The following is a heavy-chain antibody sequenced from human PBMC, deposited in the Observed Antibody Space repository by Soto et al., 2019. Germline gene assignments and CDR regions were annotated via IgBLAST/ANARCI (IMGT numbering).Heavy chain of an antibody. V-gene: IGHV1-2*04. J-gene: IGHJ4*02. CDR3: ARAEFAYYDFWSGYQG. Sequence: GASVKVSCKASGYTFTGYYMHWVRQAPGQGLEWMGWINPNSGGTNYAQKFQGWVTMTRDTSISTAYMELSRLRSEDTAVYYCARAEFAYYDFWSGYQGWGQGTLVTVSS. D-gene: IGHD3-3*01. CDR2: INPNSGGT. CDR1: GYTFTGYY.